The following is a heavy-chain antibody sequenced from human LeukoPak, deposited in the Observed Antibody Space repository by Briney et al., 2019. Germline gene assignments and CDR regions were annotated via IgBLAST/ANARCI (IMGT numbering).Heavy chain of an antibody. V-gene: IGHV3-72*01. CDR2: TGNKANSYTT. J-gene: IGHJ4*02. CDR3: ARPFPDCRGGSCYYYFDY. CDR1: GFTSSDHY. D-gene: IGHD2-15*01. Sequence: PGGSLRLSCAASGFTSSDHYMDWVRQAPGKGLEWVGRTGNKANSYTTEYAASVKGRFTISRDDSKNSLYLQMNSLKTEDTAVYYCARPFPDCRGGSCYYYFDYWGQGTLVTVSS.